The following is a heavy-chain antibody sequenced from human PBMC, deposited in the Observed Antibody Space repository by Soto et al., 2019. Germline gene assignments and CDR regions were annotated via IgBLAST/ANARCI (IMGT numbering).Heavy chain of an antibody. CDR3: AKDRGIPVAPGSFDY. Sequence: ASVKVSCKASGYTFTSYGISWVRQAPGQGLEWMGWISAYNGNTNYAQKLQGRVTMTTDNSKNTLYLQMNSLRAEDTAVYYCAKDRGIPVAPGSFDYWGQGTLVTVSS. V-gene: IGHV1-18*01. D-gene: IGHD6-19*01. CDR1: GYTFTSYG. CDR2: ISAYNGNT. J-gene: IGHJ4*02.